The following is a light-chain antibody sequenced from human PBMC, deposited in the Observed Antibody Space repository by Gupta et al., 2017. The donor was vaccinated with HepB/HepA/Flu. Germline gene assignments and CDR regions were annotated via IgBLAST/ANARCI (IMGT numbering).Light chain of an antibody. CDR3: SSYTSDTTRV. J-gene: IGLJ2*01. Sequence: QAALTQPASVSGSPGQPITISRTGSRSDIGFYSYVSWYQQHPGKAPKILIYDVYKRPSGVSNRFSGSKSGNTASLTISGLQAEDEADYYCSSYTSDTTRVFGGGTKLTVL. V-gene: IGLV2-14*03. CDR2: DVY. CDR1: RSDIGFYSY.